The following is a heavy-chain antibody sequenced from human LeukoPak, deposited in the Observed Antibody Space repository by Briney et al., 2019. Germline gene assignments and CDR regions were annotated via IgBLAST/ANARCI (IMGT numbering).Heavy chain of an antibody. CDR1: GGSISSSSYY. CDR2: IYYSGST. CDR3: ARHDVVVPAAISH. V-gene: IGHV4-39*01. J-gene: IGHJ4*02. D-gene: IGHD2-2*01. Sequence: SETLSLTCTVSGGSISSSSYYWGWIRQPPGKGLEWIGSIYYSGSTYYNPSLKSRVTISVDTSKNQFSLKLSSVTAADTAVYYCARHDVVVPAAISHWGQGTLVTVSS.